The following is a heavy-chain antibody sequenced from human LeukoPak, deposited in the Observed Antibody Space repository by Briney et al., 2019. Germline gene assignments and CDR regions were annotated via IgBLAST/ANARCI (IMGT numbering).Heavy chain of an antibody. Sequence: SVKVSCKASGGTFSSYAISWVRQAPGQGLEWMGGIIPIFGTANYAQKFQGRVTITADESTSTAYMELSSLRSEDTAVYYCTYYYDSSGYYSFDYWGQGTLVTVSS. D-gene: IGHD3-22*01. J-gene: IGHJ4*02. V-gene: IGHV1-69*01. CDR3: TYYYDSSGYYSFDY. CDR2: IIPIFGTA. CDR1: GGTFSSYA.